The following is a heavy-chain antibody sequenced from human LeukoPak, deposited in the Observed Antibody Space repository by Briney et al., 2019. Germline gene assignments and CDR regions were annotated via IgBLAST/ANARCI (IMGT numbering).Heavy chain of an antibody. CDR3: TREKDFGFGETDGY. D-gene: IGHD3-10*01. CDR2: ISGSGGST. V-gene: IGHV3-23*01. J-gene: IGHJ4*02. Sequence: QSGGSLRLSCAASGFTFSSYAMSWVRQAPGKGLEWVSAISGSGGSTYYADSVKGRFTISRDNSKNTLYLQMDSLRVEDTAVYYCTREKDFGFGETDGYWGQGTQVTVSS. CDR1: GFTFSSYA.